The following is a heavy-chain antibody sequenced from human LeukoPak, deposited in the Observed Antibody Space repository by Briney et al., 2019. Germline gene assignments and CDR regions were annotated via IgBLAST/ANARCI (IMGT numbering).Heavy chain of an antibody. V-gene: IGHV3-48*03. CDR2: ISSSGSTI. Sequence: GGSLRLSCAASGFTFSSYEMNWVRQAPGKGLEWVSYISSSGSTIYYADSVKGRFTISRDDAKNSLYPQMNSLRAEDTAVYYCSGYSSGWYRNYWGQGTLVTVSS. D-gene: IGHD6-19*01. J-gene: IGHJ4*02. CDR3: SGYSSGWYRNY. CDR1: GFTFSSYE.